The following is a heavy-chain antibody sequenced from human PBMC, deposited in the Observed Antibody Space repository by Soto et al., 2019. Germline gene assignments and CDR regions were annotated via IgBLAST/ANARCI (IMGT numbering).Heavy chain of an antibody. CDR1: GGSFSGYY. J-gene: IGHJ4*02. Sequence: QVQLQQWGAGLLKPSETLSLTCAVYGGSFSGYYWSWIRQPPGKGLEWIGEINHSGSTNYNPSLKSRVTISVDTSKNQFSLKLSSVTAADTAVYYCARGRARRDFDYWGQGTLVTVSS. V-gene: IGHV4-34*01. CDR2: INHSGST. CDR3: ARGRARRDFDY.